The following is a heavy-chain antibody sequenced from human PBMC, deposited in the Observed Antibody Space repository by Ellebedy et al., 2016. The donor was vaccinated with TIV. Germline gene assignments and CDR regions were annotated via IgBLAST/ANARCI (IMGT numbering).Heavy chain of an antibody. V-gene: IGHV1-69*13. J-gene: IGHJ6*02. Sequence: SVKVSCXASGYTFTSYGISWVRQAPGQGLEWMGGIIPIFGTANYAQKFQGRVTITADESTSTAYMELSSLRSEDTAVYYCARVSFDGEDYYYYYGMDVWGQGTTVTVSS. CDR2: IIPIFGTA. CDR3: ARVSFDGEDYYYYYGMDV. CDR1: GYTFTSYG. D-gene: IGHD3-9*01.